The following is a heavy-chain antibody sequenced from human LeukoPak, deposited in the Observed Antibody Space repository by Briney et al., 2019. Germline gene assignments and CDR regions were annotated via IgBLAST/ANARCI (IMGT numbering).Heavy chain of an antibody. CDR1: GGSSSGYY. Sequence: SETLSLTCAVYGGSSSGYYWSWIRQPPGKGLEWIGEINHSGSTNYNPSLKSRVTISVDTSKNQFSLKLSSVTAADTAVYYCARSIPIAAAGTSWFDPWGQGTLVTVSS. CDR2: INHSGST. J-gene: IGHJ5*02. CDR3: ARSIPIAAAGTSWFDP. D-gene: IGHD6-13*01. V-gene: IGHV4-34*01.